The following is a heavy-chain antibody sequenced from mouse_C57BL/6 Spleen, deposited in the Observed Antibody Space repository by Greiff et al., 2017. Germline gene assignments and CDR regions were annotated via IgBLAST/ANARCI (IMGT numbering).Heavy chain of an antibody. CDR1: GYSFTGYY. Sequence: VQLQQSGPELVKPGASVKISCKASGYSFTGYYMNWVKQSPEKSLEWIGEINPSTGGTTYNQKFKAKATLTVDKSSSTAYMQLKSLTSEDSAVYYCASAQLDYFDYWGQGTTLTVSS. D-gene: IGHD4-1*02. J-gene: IGHJ2*01. V-gene: IGHV1-42*01. CDR2: INPSTGGT. CDR3: ASAQLDYFDY.